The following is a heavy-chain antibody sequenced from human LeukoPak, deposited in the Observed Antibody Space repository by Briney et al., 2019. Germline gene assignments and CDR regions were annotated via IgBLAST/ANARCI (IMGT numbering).Heavy chain of an antibody. CDR3: ARVLRGDFWSGPPHFDY. CDR1: GYTFTSYD. D-gene: IGHD3-3*01. Sequence: ASVKVSCKASGYTFTSYDINWVRQATGQGLEWMGWMNPNSGNTGYAQKFQGRVTITRNTSISTAYMELSSLRSEDTAVYYCARVLRGDFWSGPPHFDYWGQGTLVTVSS. V-gene: IGHV1-8*03. CDR2: MNPNSGNT. J-gene: IGHJ4*02.